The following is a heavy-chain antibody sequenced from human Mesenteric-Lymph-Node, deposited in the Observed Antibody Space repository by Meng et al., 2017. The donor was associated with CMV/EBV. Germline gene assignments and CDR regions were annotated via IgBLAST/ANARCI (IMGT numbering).Heavy chain of an antibody. Sequence: TVSGVSVRSGSYYWAWIRQPPGKGLEWIGYISYSGNTNYNPSLKSRLTISLDTSKNQFSLNLTSVTAADTAMYYCASGTSYSASGEYWGQGILVTVSS. CDR1: GVSVRSGSYY. CDR3: ASGTSYSASGEY. D-gene: IGHD3-10*01. V-gene: IGHV4-61*01. J-gene: IGHJ4*02. CDR2: ISYSGNT.